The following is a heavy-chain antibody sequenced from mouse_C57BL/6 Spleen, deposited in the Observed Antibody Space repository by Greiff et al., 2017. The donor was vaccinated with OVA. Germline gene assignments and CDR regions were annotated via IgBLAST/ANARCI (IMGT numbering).Heavy chain of an antibody. CDR3: ARGENGNHFAY. D-gene: IGHD2-1*01. V-gene: IGHV1-55*01. Sequence: QVHVKQPGAELVKPGASVKMSCKASGYTFTSYWITWVKQRPGQGLEWIGDIYPGSGSTNYNEKFKSKATLTVDTSSSTAYMQLSSLTSEDSAVYYCARGENGNHFAYWGQGTLVTVSA. J-gene: IGHJ3*01. CDR2: IYPGSGST. CDR1: GYTFTSYW.